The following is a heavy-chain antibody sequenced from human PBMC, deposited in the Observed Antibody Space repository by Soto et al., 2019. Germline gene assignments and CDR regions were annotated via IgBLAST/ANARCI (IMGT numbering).Heavy chain of an antibody. CDR2: MYYNGGN. V-gene: IGHV4-30-4*01. D-gene: IGHD6-13*01. CDR1: GGSISSGDYY. CDR3: AREYIAAPHKWFDP. J-gene: IGHJ5*02. Sequence: QVQLQESGPGLVKPSQTLSLTCTVSGGSISSGDYYWSWIRQPPGKGLEWIGYMYYNGGNFYNPSLKSRVTTSVDTSKNQFSLKLSSVTAADTAVYYCAREYIAAPHKWFDPWGQGTLVTVSS.